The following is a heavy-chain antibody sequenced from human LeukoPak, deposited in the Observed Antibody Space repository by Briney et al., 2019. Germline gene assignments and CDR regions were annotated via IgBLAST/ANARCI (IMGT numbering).Heavy chain of an antibody. CDR3: ARGEVGSIGRLGY. Sequence: SETLSLTCSVSGYSISRGNYWGWIRQPPGKTLEWIGSTYHSGGTQLPPSLHSRVTISVDTSKNQFFLNLSSVTATDTAVYYCARGEVGSIGRLGYWGQGILVTVSS. J-gene: IGHJ4*02. CDR1: GYSISRGNY. V-gene: IGHV4-38-2*02. D-gene: IGHD1-26*01. CDR2: TYHSGGT.